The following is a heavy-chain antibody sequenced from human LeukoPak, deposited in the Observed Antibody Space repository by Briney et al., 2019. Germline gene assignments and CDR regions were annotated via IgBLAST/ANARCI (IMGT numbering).Heavy chain of an antibody. D-gene: IGHD3-10*01. CDR3: ARDPSMVRGENTPYFDY. CDR2: IIPIFGTA. J-gene: IGHJ4*02. Sequence: ASVKVSCKASGGTFSSYAISWVRQAPGQGLEWMGGIIPIFGTADYAQKFQGRVTITADESTSTAYMDLSSPRSEDTAVYYCARDPSMVRGENTPYFDYWGQGTLVTVSS. V-gene: IGHV1-69*13. CDR1: GGTFSSYA.